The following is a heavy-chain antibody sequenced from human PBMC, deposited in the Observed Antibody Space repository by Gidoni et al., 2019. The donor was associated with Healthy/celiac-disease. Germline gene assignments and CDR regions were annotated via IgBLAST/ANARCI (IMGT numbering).Heavy chain of an antibody. D-gene: IGHD5-18*01. Sequence: VQLVQSGAEVNKPGSSVQVSCKASGGTFSRYAISWGRQAPGQGLEWMGGIIPIFGTANYAQKFQGRVTITADESTSTAYMELSSLRSEDTAVYYCARDDENTAMVPTFDYWGQGTLVTVSS. CDR2: IIPIFGTA. J-gene: IGHJ4*02. CDR1: GGTFSRYA. CDR3: ARDDENTAMVPTFDY. V-gene: IGHV1-69*01.